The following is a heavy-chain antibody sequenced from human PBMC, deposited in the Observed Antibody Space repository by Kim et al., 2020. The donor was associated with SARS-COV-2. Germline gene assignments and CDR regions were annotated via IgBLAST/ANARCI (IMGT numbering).Heavy chain of an antibody. CDR3: ARAHSSGWCYY. J-gene: IGHJ4*02. Sequence: GGSLRLSCAASGFTFSSYAMHWVRQAPGKGLEWVAVISYDGSNKYYADSVKGRFTISRDNSKNTLYLQMNSLRAEDTAVYYCARAHSSGWCYYWGQGSLV. CDR2: ISYDGSNK. V-gene: IGHV3-30*04. D-gene: IGHD6-19*01. CDR1: GFTFSSYA.